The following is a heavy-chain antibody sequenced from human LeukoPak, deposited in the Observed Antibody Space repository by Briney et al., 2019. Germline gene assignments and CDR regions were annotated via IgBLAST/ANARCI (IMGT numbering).Heavy chain of an antibody. CDR1: GGSISSYY. V-gene: IGHV4-59*01. CDR3: ARGMGIAVAGPYFDY. Sequence: SETLSLTCTVSGGSISSYYWSWIRQPPGKGLEWIGYIYYSGSTNYNPSLKSRVTISVDTSENQFSLKLSSVTAADTAVYYCARGMGIAVAGPYFDYWGQGTLVTVSS. D-gene: IGHD6-19*01. CDR2: IYYSGST. J-gene: IGHJ4*02.